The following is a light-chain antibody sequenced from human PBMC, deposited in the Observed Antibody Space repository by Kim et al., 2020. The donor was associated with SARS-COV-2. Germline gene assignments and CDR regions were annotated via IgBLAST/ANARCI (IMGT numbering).Light chain of an antibody. CDR2: GAS. Sequence: GDRVTITCRASQGVSRSLAWYQQKPGKAPNLLIYGASILQSGVPSRFSGSGSGTDFTLTINSLQPEDCATYYCQQLNSYPRTFG. CDR3: QQLNSYPRT. J-gene: IGKJ2*01. V-gene: IGKV1-9*01. CDR1: QGVSRS.